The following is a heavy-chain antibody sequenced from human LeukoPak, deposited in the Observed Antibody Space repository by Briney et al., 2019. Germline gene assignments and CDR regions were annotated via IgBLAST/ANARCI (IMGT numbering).Heavy chain of an antibody. CDR3: ARWYCSSTSCYAFDY. V-gene: IGHV1-69*05. CDR1: GGTFISYA. J-gene: IGHJ4*02. Sequence: SVKVSCKGSGGTFISYAISWVRQAPGQGLEWMGGIIPIFGTANDAQKFQGRVTSTTDESTSTAYMELSSLRSEDTAVYYCARWYCSSTSCYAFDYWGQGTLVTVSS. CDR2: IIPIFGTA. D-gene: IGHD2-2*01.